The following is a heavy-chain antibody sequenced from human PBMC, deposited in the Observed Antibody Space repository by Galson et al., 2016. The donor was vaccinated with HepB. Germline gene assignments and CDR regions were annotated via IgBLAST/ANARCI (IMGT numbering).Heavy chain of an antibody. J-gene: IGHJ2*01. CDR1: GFSLTNNAVG. D-gene: IGHD3-16*01. CDR3: ARYMGPDWYFDL. V-gene: IGHV2-5*01. Sequence: TLTLTCTFSGFSLTNNAVGVGWLRQPPGKALEWLALVYWNDDKRYSSSLKTRLTITKDTSKNQVVLTMTNMDPVDTATSYCARYMGPDWYFDLWGRGTLVSVSS. CDR2: VYWNDDK.